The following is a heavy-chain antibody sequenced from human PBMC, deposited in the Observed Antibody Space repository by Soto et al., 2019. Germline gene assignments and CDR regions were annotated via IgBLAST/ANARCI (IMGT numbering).Heavy chain of an antibody. CDR1: GYTFTSYG. J-gene: IGHJ4*02. V-gene: IGHV1-18*01. Sequence: GASVKVSCKASGYTFTSYGISWVRQAPGQGLEWMGWISAYNGNTKYAQKLQGRVTMTTDTSTSTAYMELRSLRSEDTAVYYCARGNLAYNWNPTALDYWGQGTLVTISS. D-gene: IGHD1-20*01. CDR3: ARGNLAYNWNPTALDY. CDR2: ISAYNGNT.